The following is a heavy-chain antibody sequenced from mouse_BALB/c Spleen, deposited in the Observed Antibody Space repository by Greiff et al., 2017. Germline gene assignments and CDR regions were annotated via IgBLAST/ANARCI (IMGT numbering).Heavy chain of an antibody. V-gene: IGHV5-17*02. J-gene: IGHJ4*01. CDR2: ISSGSSNI. D-gene: IGHD2-3*01. Sequence: EVNVVESGGGLVQPGGSLKLSCAASGFTFSSYGMHWVRQAPEKGLEWVAYISSGSSNIYYADTVKGRFTISSNNPKNTLFLQMTSQMSEDTAMKYCERGGYDGLYCYAMDYWGQGTSVTVSS. CDR1: GFTFSSYG. CDR3: ERGGYDGLYCYAMDY.